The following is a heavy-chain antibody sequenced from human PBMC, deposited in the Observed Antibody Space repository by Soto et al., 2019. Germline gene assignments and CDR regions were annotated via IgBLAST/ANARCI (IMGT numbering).Heavy chain of an antibody. CDR2: IYWNDDK. V-gene: IGHV2-5*01. CDR1: GFSLSTSGVG. Sequence: SGPTLVNPTQTLTLTCTFSGFSLSTSGVGVGWIRQPPGKALEWLALIYWNDDKRYSPSLKSRLTITKDTSKNQVVLTMANMDPVDTATYYCARIKGITYDWIADGMDVWGQGTMVTVSS. CDR3: ARIKGITYDWIADGMDV. J-gene: IGHJ6*02. D-gene: IGHD1-20*01.